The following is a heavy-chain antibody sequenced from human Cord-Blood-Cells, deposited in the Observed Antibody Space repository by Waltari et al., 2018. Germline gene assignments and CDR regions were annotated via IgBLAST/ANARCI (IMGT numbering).Heavy chain of an antibody. CDR3: AKGLSVVVVAATDY. D-gene: IGHD2-15*01. V-gene: IGHV3-9*01. CDR2: ISWNSGSI. Sequence: EVQLVESGGGLVQPGRSLRLSCAASGFTFDDYAMHWVRQAPGKGLEWVSGISWNSGSIGYADSVKGRFTISRDNAKNSLYLQMNSLRAEDTALYYCAKGLSVVVVAATDYWGQGTLVTVSS. J-gene: IGHJ4*02. CDR1: GFTFDDYA.